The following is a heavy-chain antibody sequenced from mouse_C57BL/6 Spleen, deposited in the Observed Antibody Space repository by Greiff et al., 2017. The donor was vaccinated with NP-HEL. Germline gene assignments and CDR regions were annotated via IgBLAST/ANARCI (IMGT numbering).Heavy chain of an antibody. Sequence: QVQLQQSGAELVRPGASVKLSCKASGYTFTDYYINWVKQRPGQGLEWIARIYPGSGNTYYNEKFKGKATLTAEKSSSTAYMQLSSLTSEDSAVYFCAAGSTLYWYFDVWGTGTTVTVSS. J-gene: IGHJ1*03. V-gene: IGHV1-76*01. CDR3: AAGSTLYWYFDV. CDR1: GYTFTDYY. D-gene: IGHD1-1*01. CDR2: IYPGSGNT.